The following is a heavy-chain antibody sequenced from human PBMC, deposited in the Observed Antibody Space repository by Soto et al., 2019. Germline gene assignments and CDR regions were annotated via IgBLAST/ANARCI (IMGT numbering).Heavy chain of an antibody. J-gene: IGHJ6*02. CDR2: IIPIFGTA. Sequence: QVQLVQSGAEVKKPGSSVKVSCKASGGTFSSYAISWVRQAPGQGLEWMGGIIPIFGTANYAQKFQGRVTITADESTSTAYMELSSLRSEETAVYYCASVREVAAVDYYYYGMDVWGQGTTVTVSS. D-gene: IGHD2-15*01. CDR3: ASVREVAAVDYYYYGMDV. V-gene: IGHV1-69*12. CDR1: GGTFSSYA.